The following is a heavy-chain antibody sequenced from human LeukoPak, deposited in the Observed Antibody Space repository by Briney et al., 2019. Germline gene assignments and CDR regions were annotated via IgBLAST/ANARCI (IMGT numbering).Heavy chain of an antibody. D-gene: IGHD3-22*01. V-gene: IGHV3-30*02. J-gene: IGHJ4*02. CDR1: GFTFSSYG. CDR3: AKDRSSRNYYDSSDYFDY. CDR2: IRYDGSNK. Sequence: GGSLRLSCAASGFTFSSYGMHWVRQAPGKGLEWVAFIRYDGSNKYYADSVKGRFTISRDNSKNTLYLQMNSLRAEDTAVYYCAKDRSSRNYYDSSDYFDYWGQGTLVTVSS.